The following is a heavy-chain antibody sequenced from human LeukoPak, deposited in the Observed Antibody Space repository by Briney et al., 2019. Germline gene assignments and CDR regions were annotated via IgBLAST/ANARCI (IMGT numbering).Heavy chain of an antibody. CDR1: GFTLSNYA. V-gene: IGHV3-23*01. Sequence: GGSLRLSCAASGFTLSNYAMSWVRRAPGKGLEWVSAISGSSGSTYYAASVKGRFTISRDISKNTLYLQMDSLRAEDTAIYYCARDWKTNSFDYWGQGTLVTVSS. CDR2: ISGSSGST. D-gene: IGHD1-1*01. CDR3: ARDWKTNSFDY. J-gene: IGHJ4*02.